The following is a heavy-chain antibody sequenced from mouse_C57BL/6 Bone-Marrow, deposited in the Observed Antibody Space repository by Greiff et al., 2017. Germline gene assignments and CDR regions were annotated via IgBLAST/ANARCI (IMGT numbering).Heavy chain of an antibody. D-gene: IGHD1-1*01. CDR3: ARSRLRYGSGPFAY. CDR1: GFNFKNTY. CDR2: IDPANGNT. Sequence: VQLKQSVAELVRPGASVKLSCTASGFNFKNTYMHWVKQRPEQGLEWIGRIDPANGNTKYAPKFKGKATLTADTSSNTAYLQLSSLTSEDTAIYYCARSRLRYGSGPFAYWGQGTLVTVSA. V-gene: IGHV14-3*01. J-gene: IGHJ3*01.